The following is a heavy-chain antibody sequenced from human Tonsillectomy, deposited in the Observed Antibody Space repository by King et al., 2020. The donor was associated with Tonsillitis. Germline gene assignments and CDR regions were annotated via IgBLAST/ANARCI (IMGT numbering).Heavy chain of an antibody. CDR3: ARQLLTGDSADAFVF. D-gene: IGHD1-26*01. CDR2: ISDDVVTT. J-gene: IGHJ3*01. CDR1: GFTFRSYA. V-gene: IGHV3-23*04. Sequence: VQLVESGGGLVQPGGSLRLSCAASGFTFRSYAMNWVRQAPGEGLEWVSHISDDVVTTYYADSVRGRFTISRDNSKKKLYLQMNSLRPEDTAVYFCARQLLTGDSADAFVFWGQGAMVTVSS.